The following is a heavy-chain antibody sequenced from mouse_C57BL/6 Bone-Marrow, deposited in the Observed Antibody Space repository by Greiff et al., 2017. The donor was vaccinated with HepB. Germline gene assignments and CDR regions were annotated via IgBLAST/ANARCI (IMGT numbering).Heavy chain of an antibody. D-gene: IGHD1-1*01. CDR1: GYTFTDYN. CDR2: INPNNGGT. J-gene: IGHJ4*01. CDR3: ARWDYYYYGSSRYYAMDY. V-gene: IGHV1-22*01. Sequence: EVQLQQSGPELVKPGASVKMSCKASGYTFTDYNMHWVKQSHGKSLEWIGYINPNNGGTSYNQKFKGKATLTVNKSSSTAYMELRSLTSEDSAVYYCARWDYYYYGSSRYYAMDYWGQGTSVTVSS.